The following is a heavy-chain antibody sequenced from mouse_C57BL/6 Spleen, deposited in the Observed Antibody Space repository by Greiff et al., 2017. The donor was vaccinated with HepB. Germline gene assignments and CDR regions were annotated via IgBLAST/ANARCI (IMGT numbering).Heavy chain of an antibody. J-gene: IGHJ2*01. V-gene: IGHV1-82*01. CDR3: ARRTYYYGLDY. Sequence: QVQLEQSGPELVKPGASVKISCKASGYAFSSSWMNWVKQRPGKGLEWIGRIYPGDGDTNYNGKFKGKATLTADKSSSPAYMQLSSLTSEDSAVYFCARRTYYYGLDYWGQGTTLTVSS. D-gene: IGHD1-1*01. CDR2: IYPGDGDT. CDR1: GYAFSSSW.